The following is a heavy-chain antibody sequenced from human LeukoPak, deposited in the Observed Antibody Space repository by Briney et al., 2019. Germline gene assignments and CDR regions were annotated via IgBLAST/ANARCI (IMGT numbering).Heavy chain of an antibody. CDR1: GGSISSYY. CDR2: IYYSGTT. D-gene: IGHD6-13*01. V-gene: IGHV4-59*01. J-gene: IGHJ4*02. Sequence: SETLSLTCTVSGGSISSYYWCWIRQPPGKGLEWIGYIYYSGTTNYNPSLKSRVTISVDTSKNQFSLKLSSVTAADTAVYYCARGAYIAAAQYGYWGQGTLVTVSS. CDR3: ARGAYIAAAQYGY.